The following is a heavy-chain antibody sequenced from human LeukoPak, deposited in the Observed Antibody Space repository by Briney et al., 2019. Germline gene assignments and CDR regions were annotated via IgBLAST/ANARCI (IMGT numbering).Heavy chain of an antibody. D-gene: IGHD3-22*01. CDR2: MNPNSGNT. CDR1: GYTFTSYD. Sequence: ASVKVSCKASGYTFTSYDINWVRQAPGQGLEWMGWMNPNSGNTGYAQKFQGRVTMTRNTAISTAYMELSSLRSEDTAVYYCARGQYYYDSSGYYLDYWGQGTLVTVSS. V-gene: IGHV1-8*01. CDR3: ARGQYYYDSSGYYLDY. J-gene: IGHJ4*02.